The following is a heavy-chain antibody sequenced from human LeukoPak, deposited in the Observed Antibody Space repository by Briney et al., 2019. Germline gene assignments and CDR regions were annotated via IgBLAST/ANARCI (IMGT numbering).Heavy chain of an antibody. J-gene: IGHJ6*03. CDR1: GFTFDDYA. Sequence: PGRSLRLSCAASGFTFDDYAMHWVRQAPGKGLEWVSGISWNSGSIGYADSVKGRFTISRDNAKNSLYLQMNSLRAEDTALYYCAKSLGRNYYYIDVWGKGTTVTVSS. V-gene: IGHV3-9*01. CDR2: ISWNSGSI. D-gene: IGHD7-27*01. CDR3: AKSLGRNYYYIDV.